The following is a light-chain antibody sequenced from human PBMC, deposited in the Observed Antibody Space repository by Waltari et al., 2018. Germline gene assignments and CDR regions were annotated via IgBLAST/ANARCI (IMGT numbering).Light chain of an antibody. V-gene: IGKV3-15*01. CDR3: QQYDEWWT. J-gene: IGKJ1*01. CDR2: GAS. Sequence: EIVMTQSPATLSVSPGDRATLSCRAWQSVSSKLAWYQPEPGQGPRLLIYGASTRATGIPVRFSGSGSGTEFTLTISSRQSEDFAVYYCQQYDEWWTFGQGTKVEIK. CDR1: QSVSSK.